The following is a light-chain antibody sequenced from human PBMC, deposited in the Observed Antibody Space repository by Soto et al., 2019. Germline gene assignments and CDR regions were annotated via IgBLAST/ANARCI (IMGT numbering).Light chain of an antibody. CDR3: QVWDSSSDPLYV. CDR1: NIGSKS. CDR2: DDS. Sequence: SYELTQPPSVSVAPGQTARITCGGNNIGSKSVHWYQQKPGQAPVLVVYDDSDGPSGIPERFSGSNSGNTATLTISRVEAGDEADYYCQVWDSSSDPLYVFGTGTKLTVL. V-gene: IGLV3-21*02. J-gene: IGLJ1*01.